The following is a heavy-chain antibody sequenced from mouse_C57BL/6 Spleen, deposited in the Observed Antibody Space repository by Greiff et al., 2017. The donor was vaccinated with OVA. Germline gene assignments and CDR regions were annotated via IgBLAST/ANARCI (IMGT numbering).Heavy chain of an antibody. CDR3: AREITTVDAMDY. V-gene: IGHV1-80*01. D-gene: IGHD1-1*01. J-gene: IGHJ4*01. CDR2: IYPGDGDT. Sequence: VQLQQSGAELVKPGASVKISCKASGYAFSSYWMNWVKQRPGKGLEWIGQIYPGDGDTNYNGKFKGKATLTADKSSSTAYMQLSSLTSEDSAVYFCAREITTVDAMDYWGQGTSVTVSS. CDR1: GYAFSSYW.